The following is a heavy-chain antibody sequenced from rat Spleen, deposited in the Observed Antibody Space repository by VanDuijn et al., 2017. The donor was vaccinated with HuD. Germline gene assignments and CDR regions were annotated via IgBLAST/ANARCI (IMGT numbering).Heavy chain of an antibody. V-gene: IGHV5-7*01. J-gene: IGHJ2*01. CDR1: GFTFSDYA. CDR3: ARHDRLHYFDY. Sequence: EVQLVESGGGLVQPGRSLKLSCAASGFTFSDYAMAWVRQSPKKGLEWVATISYDGSSTYYRDSVRGRFTISRDNAKSALYLQMGSLRSEDTATYYCARHDRLHYFDYWGQGVMVTVSS. CDR2: ISYDGSST.